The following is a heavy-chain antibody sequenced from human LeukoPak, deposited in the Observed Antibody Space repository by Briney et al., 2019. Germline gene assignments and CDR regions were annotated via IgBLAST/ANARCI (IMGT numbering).Heavy chain of an antibody. CDR1: GYSISSGYY. CDR3: ARIFSGYILDY. D-gene: IGHD3-22*01. Sequence: PSETLSLTCTVSGYSISSGYYWGWIRQPPGKGLEWIGSIYHSGSTYYNSSLKSRVTISVVTSKNQFSLKLSSVTAADTAVYHCARIFSGYILDYWGQGTLVTVSS. V-gene: IGHV4-38-2*02. J-gene: IGHJ4*02. CDR2: IYHSGST.